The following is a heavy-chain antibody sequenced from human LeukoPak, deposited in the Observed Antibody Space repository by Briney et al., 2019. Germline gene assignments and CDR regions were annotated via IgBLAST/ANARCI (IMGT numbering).Heavy chain of an antibody. J-gene: IGHJ4*02. CDR3: ARGQQLVPVRVY. V-gene: IGHV3-21*01. Sequence: GGSLRLSCAASGFTFGSYSMNWVRQAPGKGLEWVSSISSSSSYIYYADSVKGRFTISRDNAKNSLYLQMNSLRAEDTAVYYCARGQQLVPVRVYWGQGTLVTVSS. CDR2: ISSSSSYI. CDR1: GFTFGSYS. D-gene: IGHD6-13*01.